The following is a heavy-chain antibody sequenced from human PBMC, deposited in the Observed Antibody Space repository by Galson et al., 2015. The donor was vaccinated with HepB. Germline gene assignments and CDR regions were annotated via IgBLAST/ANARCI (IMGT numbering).Heavy chain of an antibody. CDR2: ISSSSSYI. D-gene: IGHD3-9*01. CDR3: AREMAYDILTGYYDGGYFDY. Sequence: SLRLSCAASGFTFSSYSMNWVRQAPGKGLEWVSSISSSSSYIYYADSVKGRFTISRDNAKNSLYLQMNSLRAEDTAVYYCAREMAYDILTGYYDGGYFDYWGQGTLVTVSS. CDR1: GFTFSSYS. V-gene: IGHV3-21*01. J-gene: IGHJ4*02.